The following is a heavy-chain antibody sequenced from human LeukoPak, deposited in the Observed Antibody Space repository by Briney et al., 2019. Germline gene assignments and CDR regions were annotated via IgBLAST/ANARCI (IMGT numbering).Heavy chain of an antibody. Sequence: SETLSLTCAVSGGSFSGSNWSWIRRPPGKGLEWIGEIYNSGSTIYNPSLKSRVTISVDTSKNLLSLNLNSVTAADTAVYYCVRAYDYWGQGTLVTVSS. CDR3: VRAYDY. CDR2: IYNSGST. V-gene: IGHV4-34*01. CDR1: GGSFSGSN. J-gene: IGHJ4*02.